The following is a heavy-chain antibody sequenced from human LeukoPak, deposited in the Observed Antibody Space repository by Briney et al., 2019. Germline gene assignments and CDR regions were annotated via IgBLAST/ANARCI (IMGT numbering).Heavy chain of an antibody. CDR1: GFTFSSYA. V-gene: IGHV3-23*01. D-gene: IGHD5-12*01. CDR3: AKAPRATMASDY. J-gene: IGHJ4*02. CDR2: ISGSGGST. Sequence: PGGSLRPSCAASGFTFSSYAMSWVRQAPGRGLEWVSAISGSGGSTYYADSVKGRFTIPRDNSKNTLYLQMNSLRAEDTAVYYCAKAPRATMASDYWGQGTLVTVSS.